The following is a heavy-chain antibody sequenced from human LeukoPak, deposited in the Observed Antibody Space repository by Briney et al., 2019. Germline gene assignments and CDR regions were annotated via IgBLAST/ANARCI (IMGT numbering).Heavy chain of an antibody. J-gene: IGHJ4*02. CDR1: GFTFDDHG. CDR2: INWNSGST. V-gene: IGHV3-20*04. D-gene: IGHD1-1*01. CDR3: ARDVSWGTSYFDY. Sequence: RPGGSLRLSCIASGFTFDDHGMSWVRQAPGKGLEWVSNINWNSGSTGYVDSVKGRFTISRDNGKNSLYLQMNSLRVEDTAFYYCARDVSWGTSYFDYWGQGILVTVSS.